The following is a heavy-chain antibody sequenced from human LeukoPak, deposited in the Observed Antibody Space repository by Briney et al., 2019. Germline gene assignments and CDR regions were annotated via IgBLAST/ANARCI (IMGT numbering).Heavy chain of an antibody. V-gene: IGHV3-48*01. D-gene: IGHD1-1*01. J-gene: IGHJ4*02. Sequence: PGGSLRLSCSASGFTFSSFSMNWVRQAPGRGLEGVSYISTSGRTIYYADSVKGRFAISRDNSKNTLYLQMNSLGAEDTAVYYCTKIGLAVEVEKYSFDYWGQGTLVTVSS. CDR1: GFTFSSFS. CDR3: TKIGLAVEVEKYSFDY. CDR2: ISTSGRTI.